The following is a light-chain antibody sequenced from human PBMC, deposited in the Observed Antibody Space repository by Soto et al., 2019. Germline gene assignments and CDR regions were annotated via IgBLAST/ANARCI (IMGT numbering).Light chain of an antibody. J-gene: IGKJ5*01. Sequence: DLQMTQSPSSLSAPVGDRVTITFRASQSISSYLNWYQEKPGKAPKLLIYAASSLQSGVPSRFSGSGSGTDFTLTISSLQPEDFATYYCQQSYSTPITFGQGTRLEIK. CDR1: QSISSY. CDR2: AAS. V-gene: IGKV1-39*01. CDR3: QQSYSTPIT.